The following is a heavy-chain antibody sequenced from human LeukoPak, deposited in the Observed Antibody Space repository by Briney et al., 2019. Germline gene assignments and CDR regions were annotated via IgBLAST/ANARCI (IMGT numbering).Heavy chain of an antibody. CDR3: ARGDVDTSLVMEY. CDR2: INPKSGGT. J-gene: IGHJ4*02. D-gene: IGHD5-18*01. Sequence: SVKVSCKASGYTFSGYHIHWVRQAPGQGLEWMGWINPKSGGTNYAQMFQGRVTMTRDTSISTAYMELSRLGSDDTAVYYCARGDVDTSLVMEYWGQGTLVTVSS. V-gene: IGHV1-2*02. CDR1: GYTFSGYH.